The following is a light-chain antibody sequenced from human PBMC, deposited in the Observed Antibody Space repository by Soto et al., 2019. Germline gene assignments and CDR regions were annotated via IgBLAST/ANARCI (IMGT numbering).Light chain of an antibody. CDR3: QQYSTYFWT. CDR1: QSISSW. CDR2: DAS. J-gene: IGKJ1*01. Sequence: DIQTTQSPSTLSASVGGRVTVTCRASQSISSWLAWYQQKPGKAPKLLIYDASSLESGVPSRFSGSGSGTEFTLTISSLQPDDFATYYCQQYSTYFWTFGQGTKV. V-gene: IGKV1-5*01.